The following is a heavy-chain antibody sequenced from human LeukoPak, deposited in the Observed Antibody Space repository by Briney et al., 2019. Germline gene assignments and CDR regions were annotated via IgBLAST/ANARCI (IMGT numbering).Heavy chain of an antibody. CDR2: VYFSGST. J-gene: IGHJ4*02. CDR3: ARTSASGGTFFDF. Sequence: SETLSLTCTVSGDSLNPYYWSWIRQPAGKGLEWNGRVYFSGSTLYNPSLQSRVNMSVDTSKNQFSLRLSSVTAADTALYYCARTSASGGTFFDFWGQGTLVTVSS. CDR1: GDSLNPYY. V-gene: IGHV4-4*07. D-gene: IGHD1-26*01.